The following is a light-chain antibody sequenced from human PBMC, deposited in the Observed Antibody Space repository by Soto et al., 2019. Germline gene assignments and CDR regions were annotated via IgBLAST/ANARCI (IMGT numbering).Light chain of an antibody. J-gene: IGKJ1*01. CDR3: QQYSDFST. CDR1: QSISSW. CDR2: SAA. V-gene: IGKV1-5*01. Sequence: DIQMTQSPSTLSASVGDRVTITCRASQSISSWLAWYQQKPGKAPKLLIFSAATLESGVPSRFFGSGSGTEFTLTISSLQPDDFGTYYCQQYSDFSTFGQGTKVEIK.